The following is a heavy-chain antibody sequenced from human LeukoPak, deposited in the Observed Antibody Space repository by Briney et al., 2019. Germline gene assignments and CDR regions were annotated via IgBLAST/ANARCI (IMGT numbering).Heavy chain of an antibody. J-gene: IGHJ4*02. D-gene: IGHD2-15*01. CDR3: ARLDVGYYFDY. CDR1: GGSISSSSYY. V-gene: IGHV4-39*01. CDR2: IHYSGST. Sequence: ASETLSLTCTVSGGSISSSSYYWGWIRQPPGKGLEWIGSIHYSGSTYYNPSLKSRVTISVDTSKNQFFLKLSSVTAADTAVYYCARLDVGYYFDYWGQGTLVTVSS.